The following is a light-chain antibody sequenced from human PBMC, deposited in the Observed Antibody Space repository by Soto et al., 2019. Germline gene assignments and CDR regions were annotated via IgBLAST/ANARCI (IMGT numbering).Light chain of an antibody. J-gene: IGKJ1*01. Sequence: IQITQCPSTVSASLGARATISFRASQSISSWLTWYQHKPGKAPKLLISAASSLQSGVPSRFSGSGSGTEFTLTISSLQPDDFATYYCQQYSSKLTFGQGTKVDI. CDR2: AAS. CDR3: QQYSSKLT. CDR1: QSISSW. V-gene: IGKV1-5*01.